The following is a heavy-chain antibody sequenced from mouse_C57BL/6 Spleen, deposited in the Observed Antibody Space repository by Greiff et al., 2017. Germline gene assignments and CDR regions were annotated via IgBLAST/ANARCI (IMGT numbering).Heavy chain of an antibody. CDR2: INPNNGGT. D-gene: IGHD1-1*01. Sequence: SGPELVKPGASVKIPCKASGYTFTDYNMDWVKQSHGKSLEWIGDINPNNGGTIYNQKFKGKATLTVDKSSSTAYMELRSLTSEDTAVYYCARNYYGSRSFDYWGQGTTLTVSS. J-gene: IGHJ2*01. V-gene: IGHV1-18*01. CDR1: GYTFTDYN. CDR3: ARNYYGSRSFDY.